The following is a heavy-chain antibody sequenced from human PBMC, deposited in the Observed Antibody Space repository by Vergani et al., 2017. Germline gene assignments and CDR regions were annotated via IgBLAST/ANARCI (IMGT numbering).Heavy chain of an antibody. CDR3: ATKSCGTPGCQIGYFRG. CDR2: ISYDGTQK. Sequence: QVHLVESGGGVVQPGRSLRLSCVVSGSTSSYYGMHWVRQAPGKGLEWVAVISYDGTQKYYADSVKGRFTISRDNSMSTLYLQMNSLRTEDTAVYYCATKSCGTPGCQIGYFRGWGQGTLVTVSS. CDR1: GSTSSYYG. D-gene: IGHD1-1*01. J-gene: IGHJ1*01. V-gene: IGHV3-30*03.